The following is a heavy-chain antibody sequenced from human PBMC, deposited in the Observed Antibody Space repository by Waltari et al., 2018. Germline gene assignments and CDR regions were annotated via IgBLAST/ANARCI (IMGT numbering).Heavy chain of an antibody. CDR2: IYGYGDKT. CDR3: AKAHFYDTSGYIEH. V-gene: IGHV3-23*01. Sequence: EVQVLESGGGLVQPGGSLRLPCAASGFILNNYSINWVRQAPGKGLGWLSGIYGYGDKTYYADSVKGRFTLSRDNSRNTLSLQMNSLRAEDTAVYYCAKAHFYDTSGYIEHWGQGTLVTVSS. CDR1: GFILNNYS. D-gene: IGHD3-22*01. J-gene: IGHJ5*02.